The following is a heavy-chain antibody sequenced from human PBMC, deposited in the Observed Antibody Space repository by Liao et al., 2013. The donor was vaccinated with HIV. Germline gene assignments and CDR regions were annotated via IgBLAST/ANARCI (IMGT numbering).Heavy chain of an antibody. D-gene: IGHD3-22*01. J-gene: IGHJ2*01. V-gene: IGHV4-39*07. CDR2: IFYSGNT. CDR1: NGSITNSIYY. CDR3: ARGVGDYYDRGGYSDL. Sequence: QLQESGPGLLKPSETLSLTCSVSNGSITNSIYYWGWIRQPPGKGLEWIGNIFYSGNTHYNPSLKSRVSISTDTSKNQFSLIVRSVTAADTAVYYCARGVGDYYDRGGYSDLWGRGTLVTVSS.